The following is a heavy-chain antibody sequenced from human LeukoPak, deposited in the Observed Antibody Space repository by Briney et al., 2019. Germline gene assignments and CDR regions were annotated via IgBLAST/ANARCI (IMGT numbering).Heavy chain of an antibody. V-gene: IGHV3-64*01. D-gene: IGHD4-23*01. Sequence: PGGSLRLSCAASGFTFSNHAMHWVRQAPGKGLEYVAAISSNGANTFHAKSLNDRFTISRDNAKNTLYLQMNSLRAEDTAVYYCARDKDYGSNSIPGYWGQGTLVTVSS. CDR1: GFTFSNHA. J-gene: IGHJ4*02. CDR2: ISSNGANT. CDR3: ARDKDYGSNSIPGY.